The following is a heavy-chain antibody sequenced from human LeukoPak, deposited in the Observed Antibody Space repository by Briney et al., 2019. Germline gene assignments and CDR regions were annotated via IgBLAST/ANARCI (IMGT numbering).Heavy chain of an antibody. CDR1: GFSFSSYA. Sequence: GGSLRLSCAASGFSFSSYAMTWVRQAPGKGLEWVSVVSGSGDTTYYADSVKGRFTISRDNSKNTLYLQMNSLRAEDTAVYYCVKESELLCGGWFDPWGQGTLVTVSS. CDR3: VKESELLCGGWFDP. D-gene: IGHD2-2*01. J-gene: IGHJ5*02. CDR2: VSGSGDTT. V-gene: IGHV3-23*01.